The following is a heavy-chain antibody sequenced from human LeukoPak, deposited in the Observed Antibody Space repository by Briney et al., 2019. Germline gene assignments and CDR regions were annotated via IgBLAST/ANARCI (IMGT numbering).Heavy chain of an antibody. Sequence: ASVKVSCKASGYTFTSYYIHWVRQAPGQGFEWMGWINPSSGSTNYAQKFQGRVTMTRDTSISTAYMDLNRLTSDDTAIYYCARALSGDLVDYWGQGSLVTVSS. CDR3: ARALSGDLVDY. CDR2: INPSSGST. D-gene: IGHD1-26*01. CDR1: GYTFTSYY. V-gene: IGHV1-2*02. J-gene: IGHJ4*02.